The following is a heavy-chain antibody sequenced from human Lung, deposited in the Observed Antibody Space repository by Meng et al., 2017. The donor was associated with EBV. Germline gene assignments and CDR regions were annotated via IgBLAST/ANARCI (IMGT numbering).Heavy chain of an antibody. Sequence: VGLVESGGGLIKPGGSLSLSCAASGFTFRNAWMSWVRQAPGKGLEWVGRIKSKTDGGTTDYAAPVKGRFTISRDDSKNTLYLQMNSLKTEDTAVYYCTRWSYGGTAYWGQGTLVTVSS. CDR1: GFTFRNAW. V-gene: IGHV3-15*01. D-gene: IGHD4-23*01. CDR3: TRWSYGGTAY. J-gene: IGHJ4*02. CDR2: IKSKTDGGTT.